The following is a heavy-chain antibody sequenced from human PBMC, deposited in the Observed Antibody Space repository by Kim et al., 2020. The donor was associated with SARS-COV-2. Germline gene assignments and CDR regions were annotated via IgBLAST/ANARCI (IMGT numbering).Heavy chain of an antibody. CDR2: VSSNSKYI. D-gene: IGHD3-9*01. CDR3: ARDVAPHILRYFDWSYGMDV. J-gene: IGHJ6*02. CDR1: GFIFNSYP. Sequence: GGSLRLSCAASGFIFNSYPMNRVRQAPGKGLEWVSSVSSNSKYITYADSVKGRFTISRDNAKNSLYLHMNSLRAEDTAVYYCARDVAPHILRYFDWSYGMDVWGRGTMVTVSS. V-gene: IGHV3-21*01.